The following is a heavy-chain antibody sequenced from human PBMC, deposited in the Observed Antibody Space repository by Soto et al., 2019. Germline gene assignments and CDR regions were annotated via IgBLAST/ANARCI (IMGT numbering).Heavy chain of an antibody. D-gene: IGHD3-10*01. V-gene: IGHV3-30*18. CDR1: GFTFSSYG. CDR2: ISYDGSNK. J-gene: IGHJ5*02. Sequence: QVQLVESGGGVVQPGRSLRLSCAASGFTFSSYGMHWVRQAPGKGLEWVAVISYDGSNKYYADSVKGRSTISRDNSKNTLYLQMNSLRAEDTAVYYCAKDLGKVRGLLNNWFDPWGQGTLVTVSS. CDR3: AKDLGKVRGLLNNWFDP.